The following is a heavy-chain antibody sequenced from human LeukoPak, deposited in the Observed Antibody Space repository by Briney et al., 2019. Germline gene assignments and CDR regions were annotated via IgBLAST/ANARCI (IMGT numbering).Heavy chain of an antibody. D-gene: IGHD3-9*01. CDR1: GGSVSSSIYY. Sequence: PSETLSLTCTVSGGSVSSSIYYWGWIRQPPGKGLEWIGSIYYSGSTSYNPSLKSRVTISVYTSKNQSSLKLTSVTAADTAVYYCASRNDILTGYVFDFWGQGTLVTVSS. J-gene: IGHJ4*02. CDR2: IYYSGST. CDR3: ASRNDILTGYVFDF. V-gene: IGHV4-39*01.